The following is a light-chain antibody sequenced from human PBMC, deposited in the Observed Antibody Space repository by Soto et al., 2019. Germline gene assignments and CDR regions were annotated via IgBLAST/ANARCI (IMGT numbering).Light chain of an antibody. CDR2: GAS. CDR3: QQYGSSPIT. J-gene: IGKJ1*01. Sequence: EIVLTQSPGTLSVSPGERATFSCRASQSVNTNLAWYQLKPGQAPRLLVYGASSRATGIPDRFSGSGSGTDFTLTISRLEPEDFAVYYCQQYGSSPITFGQGTKVDIK. V-gene: IGKV3-20*01. CDR1: QSVNTN.